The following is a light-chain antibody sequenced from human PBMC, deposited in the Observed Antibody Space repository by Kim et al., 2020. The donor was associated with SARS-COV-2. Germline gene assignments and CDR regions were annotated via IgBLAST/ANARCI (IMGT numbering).Light chain of an antibody. CDR2: GNN. V-gene: IGLV1-40*01. Sequence: PGQRVTISCTGSSSNIVAGYDVHWYQQLPGTAPTLLIYGNNKRPSGVPDRFSGSKSGTSASLAITGLQAEDEADYYCQSYDSRSVMFGGGTKLTVL. CDR1: SSNIVAGYD. CDR3: QSYDSRSVM. J-gene: IGLJ3*02.